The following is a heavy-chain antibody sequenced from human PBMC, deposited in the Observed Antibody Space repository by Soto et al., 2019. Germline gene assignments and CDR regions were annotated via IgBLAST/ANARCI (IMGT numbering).Heavy chain of an antibody. V-gene: IGHV1-69*12. CDR1: GGTFSSYA. CDR2: IIPIFGTA. J-gene: IGHJ4*02. Sequence: QVQLVQSGAEVKKPGSSVKVSCKASGGTFSSYAISWVRQAPGQGLEWMGGIIPIFGTANYAQKFQGRVTITADESTSTDYMELSSLRSEDTAVYYCASFSIDCSGGSCYSDYWGQGTLVTVSS. D-gene: IGHD2-15*01. CDR3: ASFSIDCSGGSCYSDY.